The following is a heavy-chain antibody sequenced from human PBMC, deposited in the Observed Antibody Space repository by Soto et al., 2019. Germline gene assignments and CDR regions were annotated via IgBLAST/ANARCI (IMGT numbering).Heavy chain of an antibody. J-gene: IGHJ5*02. CDR2: IRSKAYGGTI. Sequence: GGSLRLSCTASGFTFGDYAMSWFRQAPGKGLEWVGFIRSKAYGGTIEYAASVKGRFTISRDDSKSIAYLQMNSLKTEDTAVYYCTREKGTDFWSGSGWFDPWGQGTLVTVSS. V-gene: IGHV3-49*03. D-gene: IGHD3-3*01. CDR1: GFTFGDYA. CDR3: TREKGTDFWSGSGWFDP.